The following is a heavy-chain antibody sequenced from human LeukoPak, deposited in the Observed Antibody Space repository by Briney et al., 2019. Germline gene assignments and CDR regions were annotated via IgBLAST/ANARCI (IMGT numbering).Heavy chain of an antibody. Sequence: SETLSLTCAVYGGSFSGYYCSWVRQPPGKGLEYIGNIYYSGSTNYNPSLKSRVTISLDTSRSQFSLKLTSVTAADTAVYYCARELYNWNGRRHAIDIWGQGTMVTVSS. V-gene: IGHV4-59*01. CDR3: ARELYNWNGRRHAIDI. CDR1: GGSFSGYY. CDR2: IYYSGST. D-gene: IGHD1-20*01. J-gene: IGHJ3*02.